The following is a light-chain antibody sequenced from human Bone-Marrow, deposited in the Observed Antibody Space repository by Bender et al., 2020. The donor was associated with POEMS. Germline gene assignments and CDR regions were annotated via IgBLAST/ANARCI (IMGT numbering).Light chain of an antibody. CDR2: QHT. CDR3: QTWDKSRPF. Sequence: SYELTQPPSVSVSPGQTATITCSGDKLGSKSASWYQRKPGQSPLLVIYQHTKRPSGIPERFSGSISGNTATLTISETQAADEADYYCQTWDKSRPFFGGGTKLTVL. J-gene: IGLJ2*01. V-gene: IGLV3-1*01. CDR1: KLGSKS.